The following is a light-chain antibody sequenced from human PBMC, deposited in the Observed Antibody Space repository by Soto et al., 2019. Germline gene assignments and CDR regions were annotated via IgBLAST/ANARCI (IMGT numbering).Light chain of an antibody. CDR3: QQSYSTPLFT. J-gene: IGKJ3*01. CDR2: AAS. V-gene: IGKV1-39*01. CDR1: QSISSY. Sequence: DIQMTQSPSSLSASVGDRVTITCRASQSISSYLNWYQQKPGKAPKLLIYAASSLQSGGPSRFSGSGSGTDFHLTISSLQPEDFATYYCQQSYSTPLFTFGPGTKVDIK.